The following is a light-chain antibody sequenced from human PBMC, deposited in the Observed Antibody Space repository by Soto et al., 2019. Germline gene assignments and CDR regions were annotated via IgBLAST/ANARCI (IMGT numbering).Light chain of an antibody. J-gene: IGKJ1*01. CDR3: QQRGNWPLT. Sequence: EIVLTQSPATLSLSPGERATLSCRASQSVSSYFAWYQQKPGQAPRLLIYDASNRATGLPARFSGSGSGTDFTLTLSSLEPEDFAVYYCQQRGNWPLTFGQGTKVEIK. CDR2: DAS. V-gene: IGKV3-11*01. CDR1: QSVSSY.